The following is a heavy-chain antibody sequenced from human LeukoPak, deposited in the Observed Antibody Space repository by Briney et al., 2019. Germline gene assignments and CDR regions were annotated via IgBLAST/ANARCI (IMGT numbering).Heavy chain of an antibody. J-gene: IGHJ5*02. CDR3: AREVTARRLGSWVDP. CDR1: GFIISSYW. CDR2: IKQDGSEK. V-gene: IGHV3-7*01. D-gene: IGHD6-6*01. Sequence: GGSLRLSCVASGFIISSYWMTWARQAPGKGLEWVANIKQDGSEKNYVDSVKGRFTVSRDNAKNSLYLQMNSLRVEDPAVYYCAREVTARRLGSWVDPWGQGTLVIVSS.